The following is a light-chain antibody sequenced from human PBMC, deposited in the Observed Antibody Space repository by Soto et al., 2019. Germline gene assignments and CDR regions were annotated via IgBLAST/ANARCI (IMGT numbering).Light chain of an antibody. J-gene: IGKJ1*01. CDR1: QSISSW. V-gene: IGKV1-5*03. Sequence: DIQMTHSPSTLSASVGCGGTSTCRASQSISSWLAWYQMRSGKGNKLVIYKASGLESGVPLRFGGSGYGTEFTLTIRSMQSDDFATYYCQQYNTYSGTFGQGTKVDI. CDR3: QQYNTYSGT. CDR2: KAS.